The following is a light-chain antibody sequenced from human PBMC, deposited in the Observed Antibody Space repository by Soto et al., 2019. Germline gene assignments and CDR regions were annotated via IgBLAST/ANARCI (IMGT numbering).Light chain of an antibody. Sequence: QSALTQPASVSGSPGQSITISCTGTSSDIGTSKIVSWYQQHPGKAPKLIIYEVYNRPSRVSDRFSGSTSGNTASLTISGLQAEDDDYYSYSCGGRAFVLFGGGTKLTVL. CDR2: EVY. CDR1: SSDIGTSKI. J-gene: IGLJ2*01. V-gene: IGLV2-23*02. CDR3: YSCGGRAFVL.